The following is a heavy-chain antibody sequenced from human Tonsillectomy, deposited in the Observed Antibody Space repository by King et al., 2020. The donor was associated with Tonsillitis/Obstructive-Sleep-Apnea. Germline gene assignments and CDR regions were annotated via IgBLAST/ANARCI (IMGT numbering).Heavy chain of an antibody. CDR1: GFIFTNAW. CDR2: IKSKTDGGTT. V-gene: IGHV3-15*07. D-gene: IGHD2-2*01. J-gene: IGHJ3*02. CDR3: TTDRVVPGAINAFDI. Sequence: VQLVESGGGLVKPGGSLRLSYAASGFIFTNAWMNWVRQAPGKGLEWVGRIKSKTDGGTTPYAAPVKGRFTISRDDSKNRLYLQMNSLKTEDTAVYYCTTDRVVPGAINAFDIWGQGTMVTVSS.